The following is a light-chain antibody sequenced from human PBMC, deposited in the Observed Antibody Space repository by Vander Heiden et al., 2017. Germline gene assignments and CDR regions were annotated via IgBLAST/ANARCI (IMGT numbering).Light chain of an antibody. J-gene: IGKJ2*01. V-gene: IGKV1-5*03. CDR1: QSIETW. Sequence: DIHMTQSPSTLSASVGDRVTITCRASQSIETWLAWYQQKPGKAPKLLIYRASRLQSGVPSRFSGSGSGTEFTLTISSLQADDSASYYCQQYGKLSNTFGQGTKLEIK. CDR3: QQYGKLSNT. CDR2: RAS.